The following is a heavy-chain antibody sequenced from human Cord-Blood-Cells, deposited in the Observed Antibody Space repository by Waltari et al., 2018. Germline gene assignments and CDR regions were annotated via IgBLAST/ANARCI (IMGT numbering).Heavy chain of an antibody. CDR2: ISGSGGST. CDR3: AKDNGIVEDTIVGVVMYYFDY. CDR1: GFTFSSYA. D-gene: IGHD3-3*01. Sequence: EVQLLESGGGLVQPGGSLRLSCAASGFTFSSYAMSWVRQAPGKGLEWVSAISGSGGSTYYADSVKGRLTSSRDNSKNTLYLQMNSLRAEDTAVYYCAKDNGIVEDTIVGVVMYYFDYWGQGTLVTVSS. V-gene: IGHV3-23*01. J-gene: IGHJ4*02.